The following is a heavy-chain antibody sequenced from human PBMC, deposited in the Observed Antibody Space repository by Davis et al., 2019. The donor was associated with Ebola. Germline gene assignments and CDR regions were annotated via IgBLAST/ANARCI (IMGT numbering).Heavy chain of an antibody. CDR1: GGTFSSYA. D-gene: IGHD3-3*01. CDR2: IIPIFGTA. Sequence: SVKVSCKASGGTFSSYAISWVRQAPGQGLEWMGGIIPIFGTANYAQKFQGRVTITADESTSTAYMELNSLRAEDTAVYYCARDRAPDFWTDAFDIWGQGTMVTVSS. V-gene: IGHV1-69*13. J-gene: IGHJ3*02. CDR3: ARDRAPDFWTDAFDI.